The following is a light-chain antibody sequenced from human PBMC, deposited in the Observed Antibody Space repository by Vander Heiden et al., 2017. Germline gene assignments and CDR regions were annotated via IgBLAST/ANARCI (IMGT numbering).Light chain of an antibody. CDR3: CSYAGSYSWV. J-gene: IGLJ3*02. Sequence: QSALTQPRSVSGSPGQSVTISCTGTSSDVGGYNYVSWYQQHPGKAHNLMIYDVSKRPAVVPDRFSGSKSGNTASLTISGLQAEDEADYYCCSYAGSYSWVFGGGTKLTVL. V-gene: IGLV2-11*01. CDR2: DVS. CDR1: SSDVGGYNY.